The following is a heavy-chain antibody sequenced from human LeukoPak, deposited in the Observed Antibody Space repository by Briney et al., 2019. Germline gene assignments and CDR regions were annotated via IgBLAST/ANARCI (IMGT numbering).Heavy chain of an antibody. D-gene: IGHD1-26*01. CDR1: GINISSYG. CDR3: AKDVRVGATFLDGMDV. CDR2: VSYDGSNK. V-gene: IGHV3-30*18. J-gene: IGHJ6*02. Sequence: PGGSLRLSCATSGINISSYGMHWVRQAPGKGLEWVAVVSYDGSNKYYADSVKGRFTISRDNSKNTLYLQMNSLRAEDTAVYYCAKDVRVGATFLDGMDVWGQGTTVTVSS.